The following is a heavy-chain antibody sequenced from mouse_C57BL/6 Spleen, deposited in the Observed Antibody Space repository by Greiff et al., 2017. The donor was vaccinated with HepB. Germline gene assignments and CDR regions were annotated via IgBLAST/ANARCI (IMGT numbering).Heavy chain of an antibody. Sequence: QLQQSGAELVKPGASVKISCKASGYAFSSYWMNWVKQRPGKGLEWIGQIYPGDGDTNYNGKFKGKATLTADKSSSTAYMQLSSLTSEDSAVYFCARSEDGYYFHAMDYWGQGTSVTVSS. J-gene: IGHJ4*01. V-gene: IGHV1-80*01. D-gene: IGHD2-3*01. CDR3: ARSEDGYYFHAMDY. CDR2: IYPGDGDT. CDR1: GYAFSSYW.